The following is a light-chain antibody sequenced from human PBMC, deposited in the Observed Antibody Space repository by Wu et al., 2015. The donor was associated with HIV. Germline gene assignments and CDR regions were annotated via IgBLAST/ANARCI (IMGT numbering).Light chain of an antibody. CDR1: QSVGSSD. J-gene: IGKJ1*01. CDR2: DAS. Sequence: VLTQSPGTLSLSPGERATLSCRASQSVGSSDLAWYQQKPGQAPRLLIYDASIRATGIPDRFRGSGSGTDFTLTISRLEAEDFAVYYCQQYGSSTLTFGQGTKVEI. CDR3: QQYGSSTLT. V-gene: IGKV3-20*01.